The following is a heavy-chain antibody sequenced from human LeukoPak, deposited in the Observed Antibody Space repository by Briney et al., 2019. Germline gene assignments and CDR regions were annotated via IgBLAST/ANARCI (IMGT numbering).Heavy chain of an antibody. D-gene: IGHD2-2*01. CDR2: INAGNGDA. Sequence: ASVKVSCKASGYTFTTYAIHWVRQAPGRSLEWMGRINAGNGDATYSQNFHDRITITRDTSASTVYMELTSLRSEDTAVYYCARDHIYDYRVPAARNYYGMDVWGQGTTVTVSS. J-gene: IGHJ6*02. CDR1: GYTFTTYA. CDR3: ARDHIYDYRVPAARNYYGMDV. V-gene: IGHV1-3*01.